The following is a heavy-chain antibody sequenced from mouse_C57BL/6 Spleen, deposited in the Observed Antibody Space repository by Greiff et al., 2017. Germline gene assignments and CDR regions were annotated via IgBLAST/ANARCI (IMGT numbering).Heavy chain of an antibody. CDR3: ANRVTTVVPYAMDY. V-gene: IGHV5-17*01. J-gene: IGHJ4*01. D-gene: IGHD1-1*01. CDR2: ISSGSSTI. CDR1: GFTFSDYG. Sequence: EVKLQESGGGLVKPGGSLKLSCAASGFTFSDYGMHWVRQAPEKGLEWVAYISSGSSTIYYADTVKGRFTISRDNAKNTLFLQMTSLRSEDTAMYYCANRVTTVVPYAMDYWGQGTSVTVSS.